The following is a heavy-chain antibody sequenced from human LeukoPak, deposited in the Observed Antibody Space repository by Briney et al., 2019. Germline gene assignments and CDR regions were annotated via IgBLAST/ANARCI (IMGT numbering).Heavy chain of an antibody. D-gene: IGHD5-18*01. J-gene: IGHJ4*02. V-gene: IGHV4-38-2*02. CDR2: LFPTGRT. CDR1: GYSIRSGYY. Sequence: SETLSLTCTVSGYSIRSGYYWGWIRQPPGEGLEWIGSLFPTGRTYYNPSLKSRVTISVDTSKNQFSLKLNSVNVADTAVYYCARLDTAMVQIDYWGQGTLVNVSS. CDR3: ARLDTAMVQIDY.